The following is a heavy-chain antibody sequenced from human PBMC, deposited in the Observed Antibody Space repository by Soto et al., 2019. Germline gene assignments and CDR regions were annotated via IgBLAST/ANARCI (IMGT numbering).Heavy chain of an antibody. D-gene: IGHD3-22*01. J-gene: IGHJ4*02. CDR2: IIPIFGTA. CDR3: ARVYYDSSGTFDY. CDR1: GGTFSSYA. V-gene: IGHV1-69*13. Sequence: AVKVSCKASGGTFSSYAISWVRQAPGQGLEWMGGIIPIFGTANYAQKFQGRVTITADESTSTAYMELSSLRSEDTAVYYCARVYYDSSGTFDYWGQGTLVTVSS.